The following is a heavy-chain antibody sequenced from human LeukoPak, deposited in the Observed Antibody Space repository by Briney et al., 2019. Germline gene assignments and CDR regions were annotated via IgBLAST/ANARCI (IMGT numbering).Heavy chain of an antibody. Sequence: SETLSLTCTVSGGSISSYYWSWIRQPPGKGLEWIGYIYYSGSTNYNPSLKSRVTISVDTSKNQFSLKLSSVTAADTAVYYCARGHRTRYDSSGYYADFDCWGQGTLVTVSS. CDR1: GGSISSYY. CDR2: IYYSGST. D-gene: IGHD3-22*01. CDR3: ARGHRTRYDSSGYYADFDC. V-gene: IGHV4-59*08. J-gene: IGHJ4*02.